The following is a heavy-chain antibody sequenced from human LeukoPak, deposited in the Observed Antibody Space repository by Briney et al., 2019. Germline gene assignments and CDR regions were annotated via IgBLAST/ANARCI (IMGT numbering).Heavy chain of an antibody. V-gene: IGHV1-24*01. CDR1: GYTLTELF. CDR3: ATLHPVAGTDYYYYYGMDV. D-gene: IGHD6-19*01. J-gene: IGHJ6*04. CDR2: FDPEDGET. Sequence: ASVKVSCKVSGYTLTELFMHWVRQAPGKGLEWMGGFDPEDGETIYAQKFQGRVTMTEDTSTDTAYMELSSLRSEDTAVYYCATLHPVAGTDYYYYYGMDVWGKGTTVTVSS.